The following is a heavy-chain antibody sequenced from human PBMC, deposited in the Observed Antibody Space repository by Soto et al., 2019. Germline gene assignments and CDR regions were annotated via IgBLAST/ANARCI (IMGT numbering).Heavy chain of an antibody. CDR3: ARAHDTRPYCSGGSCYLYYFDY. CDR2: IIPILGIA. J-gene: IGHJ4*02. Sequence: ASVKVSCKASGGTFSSYTISWVRQAPGQGLEWMGRIIPILGIANYAQKFQGRVTITADKSTSTAYMELSSLRSEDTAVYYCARAHDTRPYCSGGSCYLYYFDYWGQGTLVTVSS. D-gene: IGHD2-15*01. V-gene: IGHV1-69*02. CDR1: GGTFSSYT.